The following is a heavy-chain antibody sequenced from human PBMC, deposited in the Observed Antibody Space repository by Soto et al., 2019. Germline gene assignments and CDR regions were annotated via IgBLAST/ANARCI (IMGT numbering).Heavy chain of an antibody. CDR1: GFTFSSYG. J-gene: IGHJ5*02. V-gene: IGHV3-30*03. CDR2: ISYGRSNK. CDR3: ARDIGAAPGRNWFDP. Sequence: PGGSLRLSCAASGFTFSSYGMHWVRQAPGKGLEWVSFISYGRSNKYYADSVKGRFTISRDNAKNSLYLQMNSLKDEDTAVYYCARDIGAAPGRNWFDPWGQGTLVTVSS. D-gene: IGHD6-13*01.